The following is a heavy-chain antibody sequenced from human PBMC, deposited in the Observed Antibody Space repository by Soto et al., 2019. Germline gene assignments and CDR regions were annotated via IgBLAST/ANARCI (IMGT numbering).Heavy chain of an antibody. CDR1: GFTFSSYS. Sequence: GGSLRLSCAASGFTFSSYSMNWVRQAPGKGLEWVSYISSSSSTIYYADSVKGRFTISRDNAKNSLYLQMNSLRDEETAVYYWARDQWIGSSWGGGYYYYYGMDVWGQGTTVTVSS. J-gene: IGHJ6*02. CDR3: ARDQWIGSSWGGGYYYYYGMDV. CDR2: ISSSSSTI. V-gene: IGHV3-48*02. D-gene: IGHD6-13*01.